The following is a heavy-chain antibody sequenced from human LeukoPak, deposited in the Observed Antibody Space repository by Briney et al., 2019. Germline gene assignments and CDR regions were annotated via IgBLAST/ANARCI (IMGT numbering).Heavy chain of an antibody. Sequence: GGSLRLSCAASGFTFSNYGMHWVRQAPGKGLEWVAVISYDGSKKYYADSVRGRLTISRDNSKNTLYLQMNSLRAEDTAVYYCANSVGIAAAGTRPVDYWGQGTLVTVSS. D-gene: IGHD6-13*01. CDR1: GFTFSNYG. CDR2: ISYDGSKK. CDR3: ANSVGIAAAGTRPVDY. J-gene: IGHJ4*02. V-gene: IGHV3-30*18.